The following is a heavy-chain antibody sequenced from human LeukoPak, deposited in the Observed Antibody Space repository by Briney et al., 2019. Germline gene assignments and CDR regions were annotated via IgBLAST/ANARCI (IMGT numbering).Heavy chain of an antibody. D-gene: IGHD3-22*01. V-gene: IGHV4-34*01. J-gene: IGHJ6*03. Sequence: SETLSLTCAVYGGSFSGYYWSWIRQPPGKGLEWIGEINHSGSTNYNPSLKSRVTISVDTSKNQFSLKLSSATAADTAVYYFARGHHYYYDSSGYYYFYYYYYMDVWGKGTTVTVSS. CDR1: GGSFSGYY. CDR3: ARGHHYYYDSSGYYYFYYYYYMDV. CDR2: INHSGST.